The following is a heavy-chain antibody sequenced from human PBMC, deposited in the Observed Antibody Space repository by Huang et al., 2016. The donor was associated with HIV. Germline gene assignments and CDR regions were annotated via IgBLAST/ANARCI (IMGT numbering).Heavy chain of an antibody. V-gene: IGHV3-74*01. Sequence: EEHLVESGGGLVQPGGSLGLACDGSGFKFSNYWLQWVRQAQGKGLMWVSRIKIDGRTTDYADSVKGRFTISRDNAKNTLYLQMSSLTAEDTAIYYCARAGGFEIWGQGTVVTVSS. CDR1: GFKFSNYW. CDR3: ARAGGFEI. CDR2: IKIDGRTT. J-gene: IGHJ3*02. D-gene: IGHD2-15*01.